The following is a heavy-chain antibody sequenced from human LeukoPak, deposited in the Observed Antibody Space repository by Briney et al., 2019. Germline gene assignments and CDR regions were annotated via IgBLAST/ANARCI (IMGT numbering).Heavy chain of an antibody. CDR1: GFTFSSYG. Sequence: GGSLRLSCAASGFTFSSYGMHWVRQAPGKGLEWVAVISYDGSNKYYADSVKGRFTISRDNSKNTLYLQMNSLRAEDTAVYYCAAKYYYDSSGYYGPLDYWGQGTLVTVSS. V-gene: IGHV3-30*03. J-gene: IGHJ4*02. CDR3: AAKYYYDSSGYYGPLDY. CDR2: ISYDGSNK. D-gene: IGHD3-22*01.